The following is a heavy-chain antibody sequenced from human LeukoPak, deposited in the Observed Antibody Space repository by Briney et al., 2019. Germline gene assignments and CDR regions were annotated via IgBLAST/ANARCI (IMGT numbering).Heavy chain of an antibody. J-gene: IGHJ4*02. CDR1: GFTFSSYE. D-gene: IGHD3-9*01. CDR2: ISSSGSTI. Sequence: PGGSLRLSCAASGFTFSSYEMNWVRQAPGKGLEWVSYISSSGSTIYYADSVKGRFTISRDNAKNSLYLQMNSLRAEDTAVYYCARGGAKFAYCDIRRDYWGQGTLVTVSS. V-gene: IGHV3-48*03. CDR3: ARGGAKFAYCDIRRDY.